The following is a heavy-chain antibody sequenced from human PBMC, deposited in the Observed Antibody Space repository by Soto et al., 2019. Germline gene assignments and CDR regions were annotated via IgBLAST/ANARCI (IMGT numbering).Heavy chain of an antibody. D-gene: IGHD6-19*01. CDR2: INPNSGGT. CDR1: GYTFIAYH. Sequence: QVQLVQSGAEAKKPGASVRVSCRASGYTFIAYHIHWLRRAPGQGLEWMGWINPNSGGTNYAQEFQDRVTMTRDTSISTAYMELSRLTSDDTAMYYCAKDHGSGWYEDFAYWGQGTLVTVSP. V-gene: IGHV1-2*02. J-gene: IGHJ4*02. CDR3: AKDHGSGWYEDFAY.